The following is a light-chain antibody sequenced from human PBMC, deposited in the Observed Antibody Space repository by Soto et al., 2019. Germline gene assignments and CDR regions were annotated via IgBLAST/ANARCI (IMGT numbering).Light chain of an antibody. CDR1: SSNIGSYT. CDR2: SNN. V-gene: IGLV1-44*01. J-gene: IGLJ1*01. Sequence: QSVLTQPPSASGTPGRRVTIFCSGSSSNIGSYTVNWYQQLPGAAPKLLLYSNNHRPSGVPDRFSGSRSGTSASLAISGLQSEDEADYYCAAWDDSLNGGVFGTGTKVTVL. CDR3: AAWDDSLNGGV.